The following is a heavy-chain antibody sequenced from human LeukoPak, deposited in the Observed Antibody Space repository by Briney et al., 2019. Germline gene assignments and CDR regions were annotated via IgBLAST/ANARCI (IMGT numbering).Heavy chain of an antibody. V-gene: IGHV3-49*03. J-gene: IGHJ4*02. CDR1: GFTFGDYV. D-gene: IGHD2-21*02. CDR3: SARTVPAFDY. Sequence: GGSLRLSCAAAGFTFGDYVMTWFRQSPGKGLEWLGCIRSKTYGGTTEYAASVKGRFIISRDDFKSTAYLQMNSLQTEDTAIYYCSARTVPAFDYWGQGTLVTVSS. CDR2: IRSKTYGGTT.